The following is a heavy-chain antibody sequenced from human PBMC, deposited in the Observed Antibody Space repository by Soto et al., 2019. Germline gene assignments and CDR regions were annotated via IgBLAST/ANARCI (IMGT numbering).Heavy chain of an antibody. CDR2: VSGSGGST. CDR1: GFTFGTYA. CDR3: AKGINDFWSGYLFDF. V-gene: IGHV3-23*01. Sequence: GGSLRLSCAASGFTFGTYAMSWVRQAPGKGLEWVSTVSGSGGSTYYADSVKGRFTISRDNSKNTLFLQMSSLRAEDTAVYYCAKGINDFWSGYLFDFWGQGTLVTVSS. D-gene: IGHD3-3*01. J-gene: IGHJ4*02.